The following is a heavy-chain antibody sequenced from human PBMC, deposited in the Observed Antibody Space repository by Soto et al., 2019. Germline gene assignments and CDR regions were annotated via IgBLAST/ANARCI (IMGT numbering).Heavy chain of an antibody. V-gene: IGHV3-11*01. J-gene: IGHJ6*02. D-gene: IGHD3-10*01. CDR2: ISSSGSTI. CDR3: ARNRGRGYGLDV. Sequence: GGSLRLSCAASGFTFSDYFMTWVRQSPGKGLEWVSYISSSGSTIYYADSVQGRFTISRDNAKNSLYLQMNSLRAEDTAVYYCARNRGRGYGLDVSGQGTTFTVSS. CDR1: GFTFSDYF.